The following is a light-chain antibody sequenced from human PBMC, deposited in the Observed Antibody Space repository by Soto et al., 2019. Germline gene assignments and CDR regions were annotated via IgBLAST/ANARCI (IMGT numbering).Light chain of an antibody. Sequence: DLQMNQSPSSLSASLGDRATIXXRARQSMSSYLNWYQQKPGKAPKLXXYAASSLQSGFPSRFSGSGSWTDFTLTISSLQPEDFATYYCQQSYSTPSSTFGQGTRLEIK. CDR1: QSMSSY. J-gene: IGKJ5*01. CDR2: AAS. V-gene: IGKV1-39*01. CDR3: QQSYSTPSST.